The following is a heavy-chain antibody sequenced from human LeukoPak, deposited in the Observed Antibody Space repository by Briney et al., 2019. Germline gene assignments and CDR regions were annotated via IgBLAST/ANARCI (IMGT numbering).Heavy chain of an antibody. J-gene: IGHJ4*02. V-gene: IGHV4-30-4*01. CDR1: GGSISSGDYY. D-gene: IGHD2-15*01. Sequence: KSSETLSLTCTVSGGSISSGDYYWSWIRQPPGKGLEWIGYIYYSGSTYYNPSLKSRVTISVETSKNQFSLKLSSVTAADTAVYYCARVQFVVATTNFDCWGQGTLVTVSS. CDR2: IYYSGST. CDR3: ARVQFVVATTNFDC.